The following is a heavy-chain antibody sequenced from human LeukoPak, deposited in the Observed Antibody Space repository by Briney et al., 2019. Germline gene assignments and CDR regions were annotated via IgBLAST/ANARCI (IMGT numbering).Heavy chain of an antibody. J-gene: IGHJ4*02. CDR2: ISSDGSNK. V-gene: IGHV3-30*03. Sequence: GGSLRLSCAASRFTFNTFGMHWVRQAPGKGLEWVAVISSDGSNKYYADSVKGRFTISRDNSKDTLYLQMSSLTIEDTAVYYCRAATKYLDYYYDYWGQGTLVTVSS. CDR1: RFTFNTFG. CDR3: RAATKYLDYYYDY. D-gene: IGHD3-22*01.